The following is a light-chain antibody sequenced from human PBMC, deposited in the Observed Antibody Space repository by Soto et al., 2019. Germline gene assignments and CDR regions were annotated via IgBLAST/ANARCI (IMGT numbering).Light chain of an antibody. Sequence: EIVLTQSPGTLSLSPGERATLSCRASQSVNSRLAWYQHKLGQAPRLLIYGASSRATGIPDRFSGGGSETDFTLTISRLESEDSAVYYCQQYGISPFTFGGGTKVDIK. CDR2: GAS. CDR1: QSVNSR. CDR3: QQYGISPFT. J-gene: IGKJ4*01. V-gene: IGKV3-20*01.